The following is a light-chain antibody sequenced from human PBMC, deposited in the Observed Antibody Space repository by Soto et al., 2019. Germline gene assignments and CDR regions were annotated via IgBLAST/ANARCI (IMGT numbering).Light chain of an antibody. Sequence: EIVMTQSPATLSVSPGERATLSCRASQSVSSNLAWYQQKPGQAPRLLIYGASTRATGIPARFSGSGSGTEFTLIISSLQSEDCAVYYCQQGVTFGGGTKVEIK. J-gene: IGKJ4*01. CDR1: QSVSSN. CDR3: QQGVT. V-gene: IGKV3-15*01. CDR2: GAS.